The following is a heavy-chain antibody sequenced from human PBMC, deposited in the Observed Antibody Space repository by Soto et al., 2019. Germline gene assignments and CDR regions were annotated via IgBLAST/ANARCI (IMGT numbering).Heavy chain of an antibody. CDR2: IWYDGINK. CDR1: GFTFSSHG. Sequence: PGGSLRLSCAASGFTFSSHGMHWVRQAPGKGLEWVAVIWYDGINKYYAESVKGRFTISRDNSKNTLYLQLNSLRAEDTAVYYCARDFTGTPSGWFDPWGQGTLVTVSS. J-gene: IGHJ5*02. D-gene: IGHD1-7*01. V-gene: IGHV3-33*01. CDR3: ARDFTGTPSGWFDP.